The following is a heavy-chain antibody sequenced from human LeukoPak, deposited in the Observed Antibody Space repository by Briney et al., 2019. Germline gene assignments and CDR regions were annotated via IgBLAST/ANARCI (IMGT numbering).Heavy chain of an antibody. Sequence: SVKVSCKASGYTFTSYDINWVRQAPGQGLEWMGGIIPIFGTANYAQKFQGRVTITADESTSTAYMELSSLRSEDTAVYYCARGVGDHEGYYYYMDVWGKGTTVTVSS. J-gene: IGHJ6*03. CDR2: IIPIFGTA. CDR3: ARGVGDHEGYYYYMDV. D-gene: IGHD4-17*01. V-gene: IGHV1-69*13. CDR1: GYTFTSYD.